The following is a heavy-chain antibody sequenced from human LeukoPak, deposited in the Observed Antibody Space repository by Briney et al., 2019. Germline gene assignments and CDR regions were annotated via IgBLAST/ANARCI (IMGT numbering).Heavy chain of an antibody. CDR1: GFTSSDEY. CDR2: ISIIGTYT. CDR3: ARTRGAGPGAYFAE. J-gene: IGHJ4*02. Sequence: PGGSLRLSCAASGFTSSDEYMSGVRQAPGKGGERGSYISIIGTYTNYPPPLSPRFTTSRNNAKHSLYLQMNSRRAEDTAVYYCARTRGAGPGAYFAEGGQASLVSVSS. D-gene: IGHD6-19*01. V-gene: IGHV3-11*03.